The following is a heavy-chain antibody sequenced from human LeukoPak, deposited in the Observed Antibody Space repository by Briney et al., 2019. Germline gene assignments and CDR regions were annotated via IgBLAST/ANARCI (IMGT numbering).Heavy chain of an antibody. CDR2: IYYSGST. CDR1: GGSISSGGYY. J-gene: IGHJ4*02. D-gene: IGHD3-22*01. Sequence: SETLSLTCTVSGGSISSGGYYWSWIRQHPGKGLEWIGYIYYSGSTYYNPSLKSRVTISVDTSKNQFSLKLSSVTAADTAVYYCAREVPYYYDSSGYSHFDYWGQGTLVTVSS. V-gene: IGHV4-31*03. CDR3: AREVPYYYDSSGYSHFDY.